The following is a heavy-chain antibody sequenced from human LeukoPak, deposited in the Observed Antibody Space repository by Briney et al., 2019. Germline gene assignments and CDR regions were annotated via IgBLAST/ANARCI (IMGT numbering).Heavy chain of an antibody. Sequence: PGGSLRLSCAASGFTFGNYWMHWVRQAPGKGLVWVSRINSDGRSISYADSVKGRFTISRDNAKNTLYLQMNSLRAEDTAVYYCARVRYSYGYDWCGQGTLVAVSS. V-gene: IGHV3-74*01. J-gene: IGHJ4*02. CDR1: GFTFGNYW. CDR2: INSDGRSI. CDR3: ARVRYSYGYDW. D-gene: IGHD5-18*01.